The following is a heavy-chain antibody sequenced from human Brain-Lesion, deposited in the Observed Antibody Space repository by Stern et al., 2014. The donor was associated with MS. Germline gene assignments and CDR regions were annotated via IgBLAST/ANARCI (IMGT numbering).Heavy chain of an antibody. D-gene: IGHD2-2*01. Sequence: EVQLVESGGGLVKPGGSLRLSCEASGFTFNSYSMNCVRQAPGKGLEWVSSISVGTDYIYYADSVKGRFTISRDNAKNSLFLQMNTLRAEDTGVYYCARVDCSGTNCFYYYYGMDVWGQGTTVTVSS. J-gene: IGHJ6*02. CDR1: GFTFNSYS. CDR2: ISVGTDYI. CDR3: ARVDCSGTNCFYYYYGMDV. V-gene: IGHV3-21*01.